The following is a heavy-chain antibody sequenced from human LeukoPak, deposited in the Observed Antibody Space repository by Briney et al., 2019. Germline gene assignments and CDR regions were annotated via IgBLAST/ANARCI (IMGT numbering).Heavy chain of an antibody. D-gene: IGHD1-26*01. CDR2: ISSSSSTI. Sequence: PGGSLRLSCAASGFTFSSYSMNWVRQAPGKGLEWVSFISSSSSTIYYEDSVKGRFTISRDNAKNSLYLQMNSLRAEDTAVYYCARDRGGSYSAIDYWGQGTLVTVSS. V-gene: IGHV3-48*04. CDR3: ARDRGGSYSAIDY. CDR1: GFTFSSYS. J-gene: IGHJ4*02.